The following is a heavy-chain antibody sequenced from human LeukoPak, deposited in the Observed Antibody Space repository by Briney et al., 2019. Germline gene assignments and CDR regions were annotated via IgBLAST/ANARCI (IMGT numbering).Heavy chain of an antibody. V-gene: IGHV3-66*01. CDR2: IHTGVST. CDR3: ARDRPFGGYDGFDY. Sequence: PGGPLRLSCAASGFTVSGHYMSWVRQAPSKGLEWVSIIHTGVSTYYADSVKGRFIISRDNSKNTLFLQMNSLRAEDTAVYYCARDRPFGGYDGFDYWGQGTLVTVSS. J-gene: IGHJ4*02. D-gene: IGHD5-12*01. CDR1: GFTVSGHY.